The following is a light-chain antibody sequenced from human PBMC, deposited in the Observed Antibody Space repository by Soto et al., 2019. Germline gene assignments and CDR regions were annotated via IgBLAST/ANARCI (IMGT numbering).Light chain of an antibody. CDR1: QEISNH. Sequence: DLQMTQSPSSLSASVGDRVTITCRASQEISNHLAWFQQKPGKPPKSLIYDASSLQSGVPSKFSGSGSGTDFTLTISSLQPEDFATSYCQQYHNFPVTFGGGTKVEIK. J-gene: IGKJ4*01. CDR3: QQYHNFPVT. V-gene: IGKV1-16*02. CDR2: DAS.